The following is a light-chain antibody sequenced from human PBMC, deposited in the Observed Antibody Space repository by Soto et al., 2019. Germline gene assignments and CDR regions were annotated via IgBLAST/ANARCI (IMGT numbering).Light chain of an antibody. CDR3: CSYGGRDILI. CDR2: EVN. J-gene: IGLJ2*01. Sequence: QSALTQPPSASGSPGQSVAISCTGTSSDVGGYNYVSWFQQHPGKAPKLMIYEVNKRPSGVPDRFSGSKSGNTASLTVSGLQAEDEADYYCCSYGGRDILIFGGGTQLTVL. V-gene: IGLV2-8*01. CDR1: SSDVGGYNY.